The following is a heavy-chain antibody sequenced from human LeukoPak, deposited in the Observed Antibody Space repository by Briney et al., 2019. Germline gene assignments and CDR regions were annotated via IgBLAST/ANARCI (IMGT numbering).Heavy chain of an antibody. CDR2: IYYSGST. CDR3: ARGGSTGTNLNWVDP. V-gene: IGHV4-59*01. CDR1: GGSISSYY. Sequence: PSETLSLTCTVSGGSISSYYWSWIRQPPGKGLEWIGYIYYSGSTNYNPSPKSRVTISVDTSKNQFSLKLSSVTAADTAVYYCARGGSTGTNLNWVDPWGQGTLVTVSS. J-gene: IGHJ5*02. D-gene: IGHD1-1*01.